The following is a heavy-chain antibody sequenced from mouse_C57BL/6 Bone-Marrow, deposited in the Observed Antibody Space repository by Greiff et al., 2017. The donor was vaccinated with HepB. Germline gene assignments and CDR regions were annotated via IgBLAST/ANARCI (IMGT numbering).Heavy chain of an antibody. J-gene: IGHJ1*03. CDR1: GFPITSGYY. Sequence: QVQLQQSGPGLVKPSQSLFLTCSITGFPITSGYYWIWIRQSPGKPLEWMGYITHSGETFYNPSLQSPISITRETSKNQFFLQLNSVTTEDTAMYYCAGDSYYYGSSYVDWYFDVWGTGTTVTVSS. CDR3: AGDSYYYGSSYVDWYFDV. V-gene: IGHV12-3*01. D-gene: IGHD1-1*01. CDR2: ITHSGET.